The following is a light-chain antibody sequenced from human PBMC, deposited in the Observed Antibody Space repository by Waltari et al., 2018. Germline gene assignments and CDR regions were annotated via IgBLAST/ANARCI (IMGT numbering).Light chain of an antibody. V-gene: IGKV3-20*01. CDR2: AAS. CDR3: HQYDRSPWT. J-gene: IGKJ1*01. Sequence: ENVLTQSPGTLSLSSGERATLSCRASQSIGNNYLAWYQQKPGQAPRLLIYAASIRATGIPDRFSGSGSGTDFTLTISRLEPEDFAVFYCHQYDRSPWTFGQGTKVE. CDR1: QSIGNNY.